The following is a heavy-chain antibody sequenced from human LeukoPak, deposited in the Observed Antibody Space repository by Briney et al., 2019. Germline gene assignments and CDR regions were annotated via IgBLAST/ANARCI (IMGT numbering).Heavy chain of an antibody. CDR2: IYHTGST. CDR1: GGSFRGYY. Sequence: RSETLSLTCSLYGGSFRGYYWSWIRQSPEKGLEWIGQIYHTGSTNYNPSLASRVTISLDISKSQFSLKLTSVTAADTAVYYCARDDFGVALGGVWSIGTTVTVSS. D-gene: IGHD3-3*01. J-gene: IGHJ6*04. CDR3: ARDDFGVALGGV. V-gene: IGHV4-34*01.